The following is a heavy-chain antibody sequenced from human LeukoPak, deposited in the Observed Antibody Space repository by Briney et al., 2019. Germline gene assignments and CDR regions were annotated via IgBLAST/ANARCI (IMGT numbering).Heavy chain of an antibody. CDR1: GESPSDYY. CDR2: VNHDGAT. Sequence: PSETLSLTCAVYGESPSDYYWSWIRQSPGKGPEWIGEVNHDGATNRNPSLKSRVTISVDTSKNQFCLRLTSVTAADTAVYFCARGSASHWAAYYYYGLDVWGQGTTVTVSS. D-gene: IGHD7-27*01. CDR3: ARGSASHWAAYYYYGLDV. V-gene: IGHV4-34*01. J-gene: IGHJ6*02.